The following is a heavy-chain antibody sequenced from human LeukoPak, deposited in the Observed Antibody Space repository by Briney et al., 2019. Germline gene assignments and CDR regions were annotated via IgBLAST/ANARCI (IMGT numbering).Heavy chain of an antibody. Sequence: ASVKVSCKASGYTFTSYGISWVRQAPGQGLEWMGWISAYNGNTNYAQKLQGRVTMTTDTSTSTAYMELRSLRPDDTAVYYCASTDCSSTSCLGNAFDIWGQGTMVTVSS. CDR3: ASTDCSSTSCLGNAFDI. D-gene: IGHD2-2*01. CDR2: ISAYNGNT. CDR1: GYTFTSYG. J-gene: IGHJ3*02. V-gene: IGHV1-18*01.